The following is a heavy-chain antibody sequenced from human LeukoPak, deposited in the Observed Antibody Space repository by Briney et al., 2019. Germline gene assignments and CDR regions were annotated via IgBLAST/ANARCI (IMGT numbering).Heavy chain of an antibody. CDR2: IYYGGST. CDR3: ARARPPFDYYGSGAVSSGYYFDY. J-gene: IGHJ4*02. Sequence: SETLSLTCTVSGGSISSGGYYWSWIRQHPGKGLEWIGYIYYGGSTYYNPSLKSRVTISVDTSKNQFSLKLSSVTAADTAVYYCARARPPFDYYGSGAVSSGYYFDYWGQGTLVIVSS. CDR1: GGSISSGGYY. V-gene: IGHV4-31*03. D-gene: IGHD3-10*01.